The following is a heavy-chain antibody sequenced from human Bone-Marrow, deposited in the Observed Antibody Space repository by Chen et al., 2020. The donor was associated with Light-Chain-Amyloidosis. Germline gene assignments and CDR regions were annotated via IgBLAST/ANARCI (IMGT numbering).Heavy chain of an antibody. D-gene: IGHD5-12*01. Sequence: EVQLEQSGPAVKQPGESLQISCKGSGYTFPNYWIGWVRQMPGKGLEWMGVIYPDDSDARYSPSFEGQVTISADKSITTAYLQWRSLKASDTAMYYCARRRDGYNFDYWGQGTLVTVSS. V-gene: IGHV5-51*01. CDR1: GYTFPNYW. J-gene: IGHJ4*02. CDR2: IYPDDSDA. CDR3: ARRRDGYNFDY.